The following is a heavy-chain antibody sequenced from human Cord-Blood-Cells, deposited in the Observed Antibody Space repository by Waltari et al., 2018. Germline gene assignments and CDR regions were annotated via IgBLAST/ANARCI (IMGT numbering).Heavy chain of an antibody. CDR3: ARAGGDCSSTSCYPIDY. D-gene: IGHD2-2*01. CDR1: GGTFSSYA. CDR2: IIPIVGTA. Sequence: QVQLVQSGAEVKKPGSSVKVSCKASGGTFSSYAISWVRQAPGQGLEWMGGIIPIVGTANYAQKFQGRVTITADESTSTAYMELSSLRSEYTAVYYCARAGGDCSSTSCYPIDYWGQGTLVTVSS. J-gene: IGHJ4*02. V-gene: IGHV1-69*01.